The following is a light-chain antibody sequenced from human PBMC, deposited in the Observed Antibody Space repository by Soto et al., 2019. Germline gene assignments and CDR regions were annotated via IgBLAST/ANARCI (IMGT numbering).Light chain of an antibody. V-gene: IGKV3-11*01. J-gene: IGKJ1*01. CDR3: QQRSKWPLT. CDR1: QSVSSF. CDR2: DVS. Sequence: EIVLTQSPATLSLSPGERATLSCRASQSVSSFLAWYQQKPGQAPRLLIYDVSNRATGIPARFSGSGSGTDFILTISSLEPEDFAVYYCQQRSKWPLTFGQGTKVDIK.